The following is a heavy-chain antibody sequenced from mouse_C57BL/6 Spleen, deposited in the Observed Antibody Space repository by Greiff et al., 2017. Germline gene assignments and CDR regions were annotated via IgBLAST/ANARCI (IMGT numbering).Heavy chain of an antibody. Sequence: QVQLQQPGTELVQPGASVKLSCKASGYTFTSYWMHWVKQRPGQGLAWIGNINPSNGGTTYNEKFKSKATLTVDKSSSTAYMQLSSLTSEDSAVYYCARSISSGYVRPWFAYWGQGTLVTVSA. V-gene: IGHV1-53*01. CDR1: GYTFTSYW. CDR3: ARSISSGYVRPWFAY. CDR2: INPSNGGT. J-gene: IGHJ3*01. D-gene: IGHD3-2*02.